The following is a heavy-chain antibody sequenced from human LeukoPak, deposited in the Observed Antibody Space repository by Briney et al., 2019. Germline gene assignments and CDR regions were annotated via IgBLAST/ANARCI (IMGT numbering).Heavy chain of an antibody. CDR2: ISGSGGST. D-gene: IGHD3-22*01. CDR3: AKDRRYYYDSSGYYGEFDY. Sequence: GGSLRLSCAASGFTFSIYVMSWVRQAPGKGLEWVSAISGSGGSTYYADSVKGRFTISRDNSKNTLYLQMNSLRAEDTAVYYCAKDRRYYYDSSGYYGEFDYWGQGTLVTVSS. V-gene: IGHV3-23*01. J-gene: IGHJ4*02. CDR1: GFTFSIYV.